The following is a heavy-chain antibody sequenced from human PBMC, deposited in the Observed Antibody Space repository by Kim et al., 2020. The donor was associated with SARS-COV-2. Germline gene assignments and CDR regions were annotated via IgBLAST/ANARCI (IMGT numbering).Heavy chain of an antibody. D-gene: IGHD2-2*02. CDR2: ITPFNGDT. CDR1: GFSFTYHY. V-gene: IGHV1-45*02. Sequence: SVKVSCKASGFSFTYHYMHWARQAPGQALEWMGWITPFNGDTKYAQKLQDRLTITRDTSMTTVYMELTSLRPDDTAVYYCARGVAYTYADYWGQGTPVTVSA. J-gene: IGHJ4*02. CDR3: ARGVAYTYADY.